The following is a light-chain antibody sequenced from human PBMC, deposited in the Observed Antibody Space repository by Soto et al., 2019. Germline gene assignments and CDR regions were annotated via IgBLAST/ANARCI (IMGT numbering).Light chain of an antibody. J-gene: IGLJ2*01. CDR3: SSYAGSNNPVV. CDR2: EVS. V-gene: IGLV2-8*01. CDR1: SSDVGGYHY. Sequence: QSALTQPPSASGSPGQSVTISCTGTSSDVGGYHYVSWYQQHPGKAPKLMIYEVSKRPSGVPDRFSGSKSGNTASLTVSGLQAEDEADYYGSSYAGSNNPVVFCGGTKLTVL.